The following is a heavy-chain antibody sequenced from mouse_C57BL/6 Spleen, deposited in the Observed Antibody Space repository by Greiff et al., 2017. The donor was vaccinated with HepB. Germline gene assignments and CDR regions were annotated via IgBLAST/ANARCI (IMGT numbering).Heavy chain of an antibody. CDR2: IYPGSGNT. J-gene: IGHJ2*01. D-gene: IGHD1-1*01. CDR1: GYSFTSYY. V-gene: IGHV1-66*01. CDR3: ARSRPHWYYGSRAFDY. Sequence: QVQLKQSGPELVKPGASVKISCKASGYSFTSYYIHWVKQRPGQGLEWIGWIYPGSGNTKYNEKFKGKATLTADTSSSTAYMQLSSLTSEDSAVYYCARSRPHWYYGSRAFDYWGQGTTLTVSS.